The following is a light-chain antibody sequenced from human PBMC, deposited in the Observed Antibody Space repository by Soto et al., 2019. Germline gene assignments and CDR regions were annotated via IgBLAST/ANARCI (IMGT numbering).Light chain of an antibody. V-gene: IGLV2-14*01. CDR2: EVS. CDR1: SSDVGGYNY. Sequence: QSVLTQPASVSGSPGQSITISCTGTSSDVGGYNYVSWYQQHLGKAPKLMIYEVSNRPSGVSNRFSGSKSGNTASLTISGLQAEDEADYYCSSYTSSSFVVFGGGTKLTVL. J-gene: IGLJ2*01. CDR3: SSYTSSSFVV.